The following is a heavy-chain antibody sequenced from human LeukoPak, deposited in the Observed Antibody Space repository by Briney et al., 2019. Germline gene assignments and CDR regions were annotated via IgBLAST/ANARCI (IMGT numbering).Heavy chain of an antibody. Sequence: PGGSLRLSCAASGFTFNSYTMNWVRQAPGKGLGWVSSISSSGSYIYYAESVKGRFTISRGNAKNSLYLQMNSLRAEDTAVYHCARAEPGTRDELARWGQGTLVTVSS. CDR3: ARAEPGTRDELAR. V-gene: IGHV3-21*01. CDR2: ISSSGSYI. J-gene: IGHJ4*02. D-gene: IGHD1-1*01. CDR1: GFTFNSYT.